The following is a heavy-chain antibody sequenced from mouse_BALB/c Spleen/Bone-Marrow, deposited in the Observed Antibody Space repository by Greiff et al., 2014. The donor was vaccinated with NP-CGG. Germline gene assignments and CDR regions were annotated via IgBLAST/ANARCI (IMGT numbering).Heavy chain of an antibody. Sequence: LVESGAELVRSGASVKLSCTASGFNIKDYYMHWVKQRPEQGLEWIGWIDPGNGDTEYAPKFQGKATMTADTSSNTAYLQLSSLTSEDTAVYYCNAEHGNYPYFDYWGQGTTLTVSS. V-gene: IGHV14-4*02. CDR1: GFNIKDYY. CDR2: IDPGNGDT. J-gene: IGHJ2*01. CDR3: NAEHGNYPYFDY.